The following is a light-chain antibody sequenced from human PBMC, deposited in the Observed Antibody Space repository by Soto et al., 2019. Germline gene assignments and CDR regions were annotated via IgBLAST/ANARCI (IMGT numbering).Light chain of an antibody. CDR3: TSYAGGNNV. J-gene: IGLJ1*01. V-gene: IGLV2-8*01. CDR1: SSDVGGYNY. CDR2: EVN. Sequence: QSALTQPPSASGSPGQSVTISCTGTSSDVGGYNYVSWYQQHPGKVPILMIYEVNKRPSGVPDRFSGSKSGNTASLTVSGLQPEDEADYYCTSYAGGNNVFGTGTMLTVL.